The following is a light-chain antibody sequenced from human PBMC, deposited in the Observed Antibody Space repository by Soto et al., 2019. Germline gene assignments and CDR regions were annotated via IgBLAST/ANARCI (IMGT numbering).Light chain of an antibody. CDR1: QSVGSY. CDR2: DAS. V-gene: IGKV3-11*01. Sequence: EIVLTQSPATLSLSPGERATLSCRASQSVGSYLAWYQQKPGQAPRLLIYDASNRATGIPAKFSGSGSGTDFTLTISSLEPEDFAVYYCQQSFSWWTFGQGTKVDIK. J-gene: IGKJ1*01. CDR3: QQSFSWWT.